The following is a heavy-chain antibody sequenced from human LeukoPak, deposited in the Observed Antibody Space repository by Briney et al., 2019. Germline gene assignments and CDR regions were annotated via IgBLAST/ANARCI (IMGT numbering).Heavy chain of an antibody. V-gene: IGHV3-7*01. Sequence: GSLRLSCAASGFAFSRYWMTWVRQAPGKGLEWVANINQDGSEKYYVDSMKGRFTISRDNAKNSLYLQMNSLRAEDTAVYYCARARSRRVFGRWGQGTLVTVSS. D-gene: IGHD1-26*01. CDR3: ARARSRRVFGR. CDR2: INQDGSEK. J-gene: IGHJ4*02. CDR1: GFAFSRYW.